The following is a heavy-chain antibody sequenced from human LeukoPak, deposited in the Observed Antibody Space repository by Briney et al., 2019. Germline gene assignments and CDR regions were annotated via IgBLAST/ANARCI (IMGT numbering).Heavy chain of an antibody. Sequence: GGSLRLSCAAPGFTFDDYVMSWVRQAPGKGLEWVSGINWNGVSTGYADSVKSGFTISTDTAKNSLYLQRNSLRAEDTALYYCARRGYSYRQNYYYMDVCGKGATVTVSS. D-gene: IGHD5-18*01. CDR3: ARRGYSYRQNYYYMDV. CDR2: INWNGVST. CDR1: GFTFDDYV. V-gene: IGHV3-20*04. J-gene: IGHJ6*03.